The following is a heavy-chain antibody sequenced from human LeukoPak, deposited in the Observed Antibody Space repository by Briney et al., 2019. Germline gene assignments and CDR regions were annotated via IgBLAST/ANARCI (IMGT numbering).Heavy chain of an antibody. Sequence: SVKVSCKASGGTFSSYTISWVRQAPGQGLEWMGRIIPILGIANYAQKFQGRVTITADKSTSTAYMELSSLRSEDTAVYYCARDPSDSSSWIKGYFQHGGQGTLVTVSS. V-gene: IGHV1-69*04. CDR1: GGTFSSYT. D-gene: IGHD6-13*01. CDR3: ARDPSDSSSWIKGYFQH. J-gene: IGHJ1*01. CDR2: IIPILGIA.